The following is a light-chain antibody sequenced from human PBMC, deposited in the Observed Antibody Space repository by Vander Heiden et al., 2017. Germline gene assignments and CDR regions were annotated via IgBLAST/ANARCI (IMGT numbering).Light chain of an antibody. V-gene: IGLV1-44*01. CDR1: SSNIGSNT. CDR2: SNN. Sequence: QSVLTQPPSASGTPGQRVTISCSGSSSNIGSNTVNWYQQLPGTAPILLIYSNNQRPSGVPDRFSGSKSGTSASLAISGLQSEDEADYYCAAWDDSLNAVVFGGGTKLTVL. J-gene: IGLJ2*01. CDR3: AAWDDSLNAVV.